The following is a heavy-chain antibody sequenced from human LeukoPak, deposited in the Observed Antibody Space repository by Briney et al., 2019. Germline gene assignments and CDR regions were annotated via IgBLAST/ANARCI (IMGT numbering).Heavy chain of an antibody. CDR3: ARDQANSSGWYFYYYYYYMDV. CDR2: ISSSSSYI. Sequence: GGSLRLSCAASGFTVSSNYMSWVRQAPGKGLEWVSSISSSSSYIYYADSVKGRFTISRDNAKNSLYLQMNSLRAEDTAVYYCARDQANSSGWYFYYYYYYMDVWGKGTTVTVSS. CDR1: GFTVSSNY. D-gene: IGHD6-19*01. J-gene: IGHJ6*03. V-gene: IGHV3-21*01.